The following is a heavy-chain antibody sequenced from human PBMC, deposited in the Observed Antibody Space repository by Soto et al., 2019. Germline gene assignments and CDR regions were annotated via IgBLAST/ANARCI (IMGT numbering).Heavy chain of an antibody. J-gene: IGHJ4*02. D-gene: IGHD2-2*01. CDR1: GFTFSSYA. V-gene: IGHV3-30*04. Sequence: GGSLRLSCAASGFTFSSYAMHWVRQAPGKGLEWVAVISYDGSNKYYADSVKGRFTISRDNSKNTLYLQMNSLRAEDTAVYYCARDPGPPIVVVPAATSYYFDYWGQGTLVTVSS. CDR3: ARDPGPPIVVVPAATSYYFDY. CDR2: ISYDGSNK.